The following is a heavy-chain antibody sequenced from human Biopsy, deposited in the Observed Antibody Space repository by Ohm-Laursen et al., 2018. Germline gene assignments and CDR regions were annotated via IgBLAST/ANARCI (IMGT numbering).Heavy chain of an antibody. V-gene: IGHV3-30*18. Sequence: SLRLSCSASGFTFNNYGMQWVRQAPGKGLEWVAFLFYDGSNTYSADSVKGRFTISRDNSRDTLYLQMSSLRADDTAVYYCAKDRYNYTPIGGFSKDVWGQGTTVTVSS. D-gene: IGHD5-18*01. J-gene: IGHJ6*02. CDR1: GFTFNNYG. CDR2: LFYDGSNT. CDR3: AKDRYNYTPIGGFSKDV.